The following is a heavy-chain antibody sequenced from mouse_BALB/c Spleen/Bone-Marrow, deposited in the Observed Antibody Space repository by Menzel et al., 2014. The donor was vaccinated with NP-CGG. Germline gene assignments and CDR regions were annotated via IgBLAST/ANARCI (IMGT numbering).Heavy chain of an antibody. Sequence: EVKVVESGGGLVQPGGSRKLSCAASGFTFSSFGMHWVRQAPEKGLEWVAYISSGSTAICYADTVKGRFTIPRDNPKNTLFLQMTSLRSEDTAMYYCARGGNWDDFDVWGAGTTVTVSS. CDR2: ISSGSTAI. V-gene: IGHV5-17*02. D-gene: IGHD4-1*01. CDR3: ARGGNWDDFDV. CDR1: GFTFSSFG. J-gene: IGHJ1*01.